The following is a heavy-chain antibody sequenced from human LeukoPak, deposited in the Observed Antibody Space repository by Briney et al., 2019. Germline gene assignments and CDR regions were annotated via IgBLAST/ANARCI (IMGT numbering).Heavy chain of an antibody. CDR1: GFTFSSYG. J-gene: IGHJ4*02. V-gene: IGHV3-33*01. CDR2: IWYDGNNK. Sequence: QAGGSLRLSCAASGFTFSSYGMHWVRQAPGKGLEWVAVIWYDGNNKYYADSVKGRFTISRDNSKNTLYLQMNSLRAEDTAVYYCARDFKYRELLLLLDFWGQGTLVTVSS. D-gene: IGHD1-26*01. CDR3: ARDFKYRELLLLLDF.